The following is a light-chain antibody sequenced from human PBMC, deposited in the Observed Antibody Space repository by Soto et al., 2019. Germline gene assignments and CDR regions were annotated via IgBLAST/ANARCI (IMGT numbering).Light chain of an antibody. CDR3: SSYTTSSTIVV. Sequence: QSALTQPASVSGSPGQSITISCTATSSDVGGYNYVSWYQQHPGKAPKLMIYEVSNRPSGVSNRFSGSKSGNTASLTISGLQAEDEADYYCSSYTTSSTIVVFGGGTKLTVL. J-gene: IGLJ2*01. CDR2: EVS. V-gene: IGLV2-14*01. CDR1: SSDVGGYNY.